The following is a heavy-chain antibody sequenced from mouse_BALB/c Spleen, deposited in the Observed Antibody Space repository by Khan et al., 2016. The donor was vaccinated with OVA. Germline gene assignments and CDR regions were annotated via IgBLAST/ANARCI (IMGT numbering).Heavy chain of an antibody. CDR2: IDSNGGST. CDR1: RFTISSYG. J-gene: IGHJ4*01. Sequence: EVQLQESGGGLVQPGGSLKLSCAASRFTISSYGMSSVRQTPDQRLELVATIDSNGGSTDYPDSLKRRFTISGDTATNAPYLQLRSLKSEDKAMDYWARSITTTKGDYYAMDYWGQGTSVTVAS. CDR3: ARSITTTKGDYYAMDY. V-gene: IGHV5-6-3*01. D-gene: IGHD1-2*01.